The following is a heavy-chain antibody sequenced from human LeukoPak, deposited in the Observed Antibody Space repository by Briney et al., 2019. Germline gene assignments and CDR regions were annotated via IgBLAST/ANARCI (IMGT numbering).Heavy chain of an antibody. CDR1: GYSFTSYD. CDR3: ARGVNVYNWNYAKY. J-gene: IGHJ4*02. D-gene: IGHD1-7*01. V-gene: IGHV1-8*01. CDR2: MNPNSGNT. Sequence: ASVKVSCKASGYSFTSYDINWVRQATGQGLEWMGWMNPNSGNTGYAQKFQGRVTMTRNTSISTAYMELSSLRSEDTAVYYCARGVNVYNWNYAKYWGQGTLVTVSS.